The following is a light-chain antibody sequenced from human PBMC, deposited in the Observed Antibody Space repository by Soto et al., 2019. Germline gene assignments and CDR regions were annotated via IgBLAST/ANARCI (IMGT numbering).Light chain of an antibody. V-gene: IGLV2-8*01. J-gene: IGLJ3*02. CDR3: SSFASSNMWV. CDR1: SSDVGAYNY. Sequence: QSALTQPPSASGSPGQSVTISCTGTSSDVGAYNYVSWYQQHAGKAPKLVIYEVTKRPSGVPDRFSGSKSANTASLTVSGRQAEDEVDYYCSSFASSNMWVFGGGTKLTVL. CDR2: EVT.